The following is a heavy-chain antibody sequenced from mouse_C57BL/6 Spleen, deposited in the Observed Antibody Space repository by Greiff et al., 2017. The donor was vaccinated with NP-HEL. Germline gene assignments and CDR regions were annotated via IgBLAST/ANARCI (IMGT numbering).Heavy chain of an antibody. J-gene: IGHJ3*01. CDR3: AGDYDGKFAY. CDR1: GYAFSSSW. V-gene: IGHV1-82*01. CDR2: IYPGDGDT. Sequence: QVRLQQSGPELVKPGASVKISCKASGYAFSSSWMNWVKQRPGKGLEWIGRIYPGDGDTNYNGKFKGKATLTADKSSSTAYMQLSSLTSEDSAVYFCAGDYDGKFAYWGQGTLVTVSA. D-gene: IGHD2-4*01.